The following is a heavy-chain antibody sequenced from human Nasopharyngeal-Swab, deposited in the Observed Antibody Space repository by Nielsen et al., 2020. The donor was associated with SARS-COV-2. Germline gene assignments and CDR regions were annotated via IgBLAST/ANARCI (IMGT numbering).Heavy chain of an antibody. V-gene: IGHV6-1*01. Sequence: SQTLSLTCAISGDRVSSNNVGWNWIRQSPSRGLEWLGRTYYGSKWYNHYAPSVKSRVTFKPDTSKNQFSLQMDSVTPEDSAVYYCARGFLQTGFDYWGQGTLVTVSS. CDR2: TYYGSKWYN. D-gene: IGHD3-9*01. J-gene: IGHJ4*02. CDR1: GDRVSSNNVG. CDR3: ARGFLQTGFDY.